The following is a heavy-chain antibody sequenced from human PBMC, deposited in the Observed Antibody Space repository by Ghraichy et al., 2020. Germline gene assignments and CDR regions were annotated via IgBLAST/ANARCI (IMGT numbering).Heavy chain of an antibody. Sequence: LNISCTASGFTFSGYSMNWVRQAPGKGLEWVSSLSSRSSYIHYADSVRGRFTISRDNAKNSLYLQMKSLRADDTAVYYCARDLSDDSHGFDIWGQGTMVTVSS. CDR1: GFTFSGYS. V-gene: IGHV3-21*01. J-gene: IGHJ3*02. CDR2: LSSRSSYI. CDR3: ARDLSDDSHGFDI. D-gene: IGHD3-22*01.